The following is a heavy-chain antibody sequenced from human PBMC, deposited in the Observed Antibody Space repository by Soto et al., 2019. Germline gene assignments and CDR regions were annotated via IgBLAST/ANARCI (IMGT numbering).Heavy chain of an antibody. J-gene: IGHJ5*02. CDR1: GGSISSGGYY. CDR2: IYYSGST. D-gene: IGHD2-15*01. V-gene: IGHV4-31*02. CDR3: ARVWPYCSGGSCYSGVLNWFDP. Sequence: SETLSLTWTVSGGSISSGGYYWSWIRQHPGKGLEWIGYIYYSGSTYYNPSLKSRVTISVDTSKNQFSLKLSSVTAADTAVYYCARVWPYCSGGSCYSGVLNWFDPWGQGTLVTVSS.